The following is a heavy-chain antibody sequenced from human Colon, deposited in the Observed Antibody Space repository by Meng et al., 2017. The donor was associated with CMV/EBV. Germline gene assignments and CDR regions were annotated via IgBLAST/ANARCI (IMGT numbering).Heavy chain of an antibody. CDR2: VSSSGTLT. V-gene: IGHV3-48*03. D-gene: IGHD1-26*01. Sequence: GESLKISCASSGFKFNDFEFNWVRQTPGKGLEWVSHVSSSGTLTKYADSVRVRFTISRDNAKKSVFLQMNALRVEDTAVYYCARDVGYTVGDADGFDLWGQGTMVTVSS. J-gene: IGHJ3*01. CDR1: GFKFNDFE. CDR3: ARDVGYTVGDADGFDL.